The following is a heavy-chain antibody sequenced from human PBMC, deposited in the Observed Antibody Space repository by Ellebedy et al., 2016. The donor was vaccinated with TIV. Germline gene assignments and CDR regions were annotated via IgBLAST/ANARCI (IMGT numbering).Heavy chain of an antibody. D-gene: IGHD4-17*01. J-gene: IGHJ5*02. V-gene: IGHV3-7*01. CDR1: GFSFRSYW. Sequence: PGGSLRLSCAASGFSFRSYWMSWVRQAPGKGLEWVANIYQDGSDEYYVDSVKGRFTISRDNDNEALFLQMNSLRVEDTAVYYCARRGSYGDYAVQINSWFDPWGQGTLVTVSS. CDR3: ARRGSYGDYAVQINSWFDP. CDR2: IYQDGSDE.